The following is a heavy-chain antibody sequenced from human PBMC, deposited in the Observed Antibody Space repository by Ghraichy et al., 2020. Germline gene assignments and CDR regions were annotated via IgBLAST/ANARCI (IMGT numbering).Heavy chain of an antibody. J-gene: IGHJ4*02. V-gene: IGHV1-69*05. CDR1: GGTFSSYA. CDR3: ARDGPGSSADIVVVPAAHYYFDY. Sequence: SVKVSCKASGGTFSSYAISWVRQAPGQGLEWMGGIIPIFGTANYAQKFQGRVTITTDESTSTAYMELSSLRSEDTAVYYCARDGPGSSADIVVVPAAHYYFDYWGQGTLVTVSS. CDR2: IIPIFGTA. D-gene: IGHD2-2*01.